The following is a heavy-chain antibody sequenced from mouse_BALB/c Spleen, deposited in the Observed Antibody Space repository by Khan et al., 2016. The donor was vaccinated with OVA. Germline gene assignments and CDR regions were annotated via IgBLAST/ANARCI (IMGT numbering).Heavy chain of an antibody. CDR2: IHPSDSET. CDR1: GYSFTSYW. V-gene: IGHV1-61*01. Sequence: QVQLQQPGAELVRPGTSVKLSCKASGYSFTSYWMNWVKQRPGQGLEWIGLIHPSDSETKLNQQFKDKATLTVDKSSSTAYMHLRRPTSEDSAVYYWARGTTTSYWYFDVWGAGITVTVSS. CDR3: ARGTTTSYWYFDV. J-gene: IGHJ1*01. D-gene: IGHD1-1*01.